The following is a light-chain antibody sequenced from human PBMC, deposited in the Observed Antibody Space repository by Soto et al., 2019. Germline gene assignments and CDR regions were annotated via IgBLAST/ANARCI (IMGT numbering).Light chain of an antibody. J-gene: IGLJ1*01. CDR2: EVS. CDR3: SSYTSITPYV. Sequence: QSVLTQPASVSGSPGQSITISCTGTSSDVGTHNYVSWYQQHPGKAPKLMIYEVSNRPSGVSNRFSGSKSANTASLTISGLQAEDEADYYCSSYTSITPYVFGTGTKVTVL. CDR1: SSDVGTHNY. V-gene: IGLV2-14*01.